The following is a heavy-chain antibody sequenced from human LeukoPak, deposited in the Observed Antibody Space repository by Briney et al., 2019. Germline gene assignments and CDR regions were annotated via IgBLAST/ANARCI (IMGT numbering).Heavy chain of an antibody. CDR2: ISGSGNRT. CDR3: AKNLYCGGGSCYPSALGMDV. CDR1: GFTFSSYA. D-gene: IGHD2-15*01. V-gene: IGHV3-23*01. Sequence: GGSLRLSCAASGFTFSSYAMSWVRQAPGKGLEWVSSISGSGNRTYYADSVEGRFTISRDNSKNTLFLQMNSLRAEDTAVYYCAKNLYCGGGSCYPSALGMDVWGQGTTVTVSS. J-gene: IGHJ6*02.